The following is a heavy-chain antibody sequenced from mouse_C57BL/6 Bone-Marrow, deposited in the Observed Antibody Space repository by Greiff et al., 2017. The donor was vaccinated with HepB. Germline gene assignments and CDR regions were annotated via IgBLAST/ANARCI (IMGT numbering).Heavy chain of an antibody. J-gene: IGHJ1*03. D-gene: IGHD2-3*01. CDR2: INPGSGGT. Sequence: VKLMESGAELVRPGTSVKVSCKASGYAFTNYLIEWVKQRPGQGLEWIGVINPGSGGTNYNEKFKGKATLTAVKSSSTAYMQLSSMTSEDSAVYYCARDGPKRGRYFDVWGTGTTVTVSS. CDR3: ARDGPKRGRYFDV. CDR1: GYAFTNYL. V-gene: IGHV1-54*01.